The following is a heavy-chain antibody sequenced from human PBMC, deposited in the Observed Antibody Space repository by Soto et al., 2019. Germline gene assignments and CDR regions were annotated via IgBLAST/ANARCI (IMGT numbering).Heavy chain of an antibody. CDR2: IYPGDSDT. Sequence: GESLKISCQGSGYSFTTYWIGWVRQMPGKGLEWMGIIYPGDSDTRYSPSFEGQVTISADKSITTAYLQWSSLKASDTAIYYCERHTKYSSSPRYFDYWGQGTQVTVSS. J-gene: IGHJ4*02. CDR1: GYSFTTYW. V-gene: IGHV5-51*01. D-gene: IGHD6-6*01. CDR3: ERHTKYSSSPRYFDY.